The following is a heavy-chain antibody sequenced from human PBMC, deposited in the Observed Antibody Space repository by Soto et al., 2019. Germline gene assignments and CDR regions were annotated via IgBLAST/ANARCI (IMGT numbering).Heavy chain of an antibody. V-gene: IGHV3-23*01. J-gene: IGHJ4*02. Sequence: PGGSLRLSCAASGFTFSSYAMSWVRQAPGKGLEWVSAISGSGGSTYYADSVKGRFTISRDNSKNTLYLQMNSLRAEDTAVYYCAKDTSTYYDYVWGSYRPLDYWGQGTLVTVSS. CDR2: ISGSGGST. CDR1: GFTFSSYA. CDR3: AKDTSTYYDYVWGSYRPLDY. D-gene: IGHD3-16*02.